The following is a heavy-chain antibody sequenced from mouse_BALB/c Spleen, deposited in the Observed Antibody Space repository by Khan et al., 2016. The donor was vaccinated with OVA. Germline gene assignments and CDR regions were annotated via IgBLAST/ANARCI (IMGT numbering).Heavy chain of an antibody. D-gene: IGHD1-1*02. J-gene: IGHJ1*01. V-gene: IGHV9-3-1*01. CDR3: ASGGYWYFDV. CDR1: GYTFTNYG. Sequence: QIQLVQSGPELKKPGEIVKISCKASGYTFTNYGMNWVKQTPGKGLKWMGWINTYTGEPTYADDFKGRFAYSLDTSASTAYLQIINLKNGDSATYFCASGGYWYFDVWGAGTTVTVSS. CDR2: INTYTGEP.